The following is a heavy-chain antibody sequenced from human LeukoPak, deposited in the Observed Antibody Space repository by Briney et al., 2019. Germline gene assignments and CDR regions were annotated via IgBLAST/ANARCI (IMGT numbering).Heavy chain of an antibody. CDR3: VRGNYCSGGSCYHYYYYYMDV. V-gene: IGHV4-34*01. CDR1: GGSFNGYY. J-gene: IGHJ6*03. D-gene: IGHD2-15*01. Sequence: SETLSLTCAVYGGSFNGYYWSWIRQPPGKGLEWIGEINHRGSTNYNPSLKSRVTISVDMSNNQFSLKLSSVTAADTAVYYCVRGNYCSGGSCYHYYYYYMDVWGKGTTVTVSS. CDR2: INHRGST.